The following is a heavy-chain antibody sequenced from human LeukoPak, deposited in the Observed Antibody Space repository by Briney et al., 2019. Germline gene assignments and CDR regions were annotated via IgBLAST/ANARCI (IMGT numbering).Heavy chain of an antibody. J-gene: IGHJ5*02. V-gene: IGHV1-46*01. CDR1: GYTFTSYY. D-gene: IGHD3-22*01. Sequence: ASVKVSCKASGYTFTSYYMHWVRQAPGQGLEWMGIINPSGGSTSYAQKFQGRVTMTRDTSTSTVYMELSSLRSEDTAVYYCARGGKQSARITMIVVVTNWFDPWGQGTLVTVSS. CDR2: INPSGGST. CDR3: ARGGKQSARITMIVVVTNWFDP.